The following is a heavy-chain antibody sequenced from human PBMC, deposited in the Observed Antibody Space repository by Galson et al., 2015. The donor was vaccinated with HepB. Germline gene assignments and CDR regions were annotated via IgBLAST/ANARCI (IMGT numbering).Heavy chain of an antibody. CDR1: GGSISSGGYS. CDR2: IYHSGNT. J-gene: IGHJ4*02. D-gene: IGHD3-22*01. Sequence: TLSLTCAVSGGSISSGGYSWSWIRQPPGKGLEWIGYIYHSGNTFYKPSLKSRVTISEDRSKNQFSLKLSSVTAADTAMYYCARGYYDSSGYGAPYFDYWGQGTLVTVSS. CDR3: ARGYYDSSGYGAPYFDY. V-gene: IGHV4-30-2*01.